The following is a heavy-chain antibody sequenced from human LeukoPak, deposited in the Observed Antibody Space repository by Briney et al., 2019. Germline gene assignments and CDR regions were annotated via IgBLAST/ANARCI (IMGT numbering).Heavy chain of an antibody. V-gene: IGHV3-23*01. CDR3: AKSDTSVPTARDY. Sequence: GGSLRLSCAASGFTFSSYAMSWVRQAPGKGLEWVSAIGGSGSSTYYAGSVKGRFTISRDNSKNTLYLQMNSLRAEDTAVYYCAKSDTSVPTARDYWGQRTLVTVSS. D-gene: IGHD3-22*01. CDR1: GFTFSSYA. CDR2: IGGSGSST. J-gene: IGHJ4*02.